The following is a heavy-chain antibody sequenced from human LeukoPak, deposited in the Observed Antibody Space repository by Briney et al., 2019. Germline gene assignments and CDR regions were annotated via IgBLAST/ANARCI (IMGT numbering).Heavy chain of an antibody. CDR2: IYYTGTT. CDR3: VREGCNSTSCSSFFDI. J-gene: IGHJ3*02. CDR1: GASISNYY. Sequence: SETLSLTCTVSGASISNYYWSWIRQPPGKGLEWIGYIYYTGTTNYNPSLKSRVTMSLGTSKSQFSLNLTPVTAADTAVYYCVREGCNSTSCSSFFDIWGQGTMVTVSS. D-gene: IGHD2/OR15-2a*01. V-gene: IGHV4-59*01.